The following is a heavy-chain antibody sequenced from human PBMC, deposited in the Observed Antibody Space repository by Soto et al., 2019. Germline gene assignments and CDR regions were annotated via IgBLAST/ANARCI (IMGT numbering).Heavy chain of an antibody. D-gene: IGHD6-19*01. CDR2: IFSNDEK. V-gene: IGHV2-26*01. CDR3: ARIHPIAVAGTNYYYYGMDV. Sequence: SGPTLVNPTETLTLTCTVAGFSLSNARMGVSWIRQPPGKALEWLAHIFSNDEKSYSTSLKSRLTISKDTSKSQVVLTMTNVDPVDTATYYCARIHPIAVAGTNYYYYGMDVWGQGTTVTVSS. J-gene: IGHJ6*02. CDR1: GFSLSNARMG.